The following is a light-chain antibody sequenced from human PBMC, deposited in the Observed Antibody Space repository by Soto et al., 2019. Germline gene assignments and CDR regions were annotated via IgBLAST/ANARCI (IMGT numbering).Light chain of an antibody. J-gene: IGKJ1*01. CDR2: KAS. CDR3: QQYNSYSGT. V-gene: IGKV1-5*03. CDR1: QSISSW. Sequence: DIQMTHSPSTLSSSVVYRVTITCRASQSISSWLAWYQQKPGKAPKLLIYKASSLESGVPSRFSGSGSGTEFTLTISSLQPDDFATYYCQQYNSYSGTFGQGTKVDIK.